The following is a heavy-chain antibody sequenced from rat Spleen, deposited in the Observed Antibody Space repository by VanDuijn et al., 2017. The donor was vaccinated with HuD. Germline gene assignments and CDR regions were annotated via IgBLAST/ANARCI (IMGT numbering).Heavy chain of an antibody. CDR1: GFSLTRYS. V-gene: IGHV2-30*01. CDR3: AREGVTTEGMDY. CDR2: IWTGGST. D-gene: IGHD1-11*01. J-gene: IGHJ2*01. Sequence: QVQLKESGPGLVQPSQTLSLTCTVSGFSLTRYSVSWVRQPPGKGLEWMGVIWTGGSTAYNSSFKSRLSVSRDISKSQVFLKMNSLQTEDIATYYCAREGVTTEGMDYWGQGVMVTVSS.